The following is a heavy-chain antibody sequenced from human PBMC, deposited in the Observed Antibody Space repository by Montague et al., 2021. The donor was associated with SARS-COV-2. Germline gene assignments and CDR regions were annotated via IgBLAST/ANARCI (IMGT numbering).Heavy chain of an antibody. CDR2: ISHSGST. D-gene: IGHD3-22*01. J-gene: IGHJ5*02. CDR3: ARGPRITMIVVVITDIWFDP. CDR1: GASFSGYY. V-gene: IGHV4-34*01. Sequence: SETLSLTCAVYGASFSGYYWSWIRQPPGKGLEWIGEISHSGSTNYNPSLKSRVTTSVDTSKNQFSLKLTSVTAADTAVYYCARGPRITMIVVVITDIWFDPWGQGTLVTVSS.